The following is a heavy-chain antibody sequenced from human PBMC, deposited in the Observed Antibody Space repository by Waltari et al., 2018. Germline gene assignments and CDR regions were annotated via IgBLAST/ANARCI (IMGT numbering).Heavy chain of an antibody. J-gene: IGHJ4*02. Sequence: QVQLVQSGAEVKKPGSSVKVSCKASGGTFSSYAISWVRQAPGQGLEWMGGIIPILGIANYAQKFQGRVTITADESTSTAYMELSSLRSEDTAVYDCARDATAFPRDLYYFDYWGQGTLVTVSS. CDR1: GGTFSSYA. CDR2: IIPILGIA. CDR3: ARDATAFPRDLYYFDY. V-gene: IGHV1-69*04. D-gene: IGHD3-3*02.